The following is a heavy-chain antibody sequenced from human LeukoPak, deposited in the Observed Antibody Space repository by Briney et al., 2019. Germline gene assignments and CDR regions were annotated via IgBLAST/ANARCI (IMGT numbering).Heavy chain of an antibody. V-gene: IGHV1-2*02. CDR3: ARDDSFQFDS. Sequence: ASVKVSCKSSGYTFTAYYTHWVRQAPGQGLEWMGWINPNTAVINYAPKFQGRVTMTRATSISTAYMELSSLTSDDTAVYYCARDDSFQFDSWGQGTLVTVSS. CDR2: INPNTAVI. D-gene: IGHD5-18*01. CDR1: GYTFTAYY. J-gene: IGHJ4*02.